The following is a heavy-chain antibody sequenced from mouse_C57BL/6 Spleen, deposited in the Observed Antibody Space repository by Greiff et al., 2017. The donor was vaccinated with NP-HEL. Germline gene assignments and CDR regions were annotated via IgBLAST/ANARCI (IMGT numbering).Heavy chain of an antibody. CDR1: GFTFSDYG. CDR3: ANGILWDWYFDV. D-gene: IGHD1-1*02. CDR2: ISSGSSTI. Sequence: EVHLVESGGGLVKPGGSLKLSCAASGFTFSDYGMHWVRQAPEKGLEWVAYISSGSSTIYYADTVKGRFTISRDNAKNTLFLQMTSLRSEDTAMYYCANGILWDWYFDVWGTGTTVTVSS. V-gene: IGHV5-17*01. J-gene: IGHJ1*03.